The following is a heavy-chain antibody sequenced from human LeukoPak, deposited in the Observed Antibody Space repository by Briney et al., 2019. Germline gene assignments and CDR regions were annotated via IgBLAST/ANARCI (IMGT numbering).Heavy chain of an antibody. CDR2: IYYSGST. V-gene: IGHV4-59*01. CDR1: GGSISSYY. CDR3: ARGARYDSSGYYVY. J-gene: IGHJ4*02. Sequence: PSETLSLTCTVSGGSISSYYWSWIRQPPGKGLEWIGYIYYSGSTNYNPSLKSRVTISVDTSKNQFSLKLSSVTAADTAVYYCARGARYDSSGYYVYWGQGTLVTVSS. D-gene: IGHD3-22*01.